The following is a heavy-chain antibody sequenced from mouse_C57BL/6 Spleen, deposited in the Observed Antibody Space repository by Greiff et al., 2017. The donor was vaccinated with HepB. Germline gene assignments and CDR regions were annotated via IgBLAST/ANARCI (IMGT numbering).Heavy chain of an antibody. J-gene: IGHJ4*01. CDR2: ISYDGSN. Sequence: EVQLQQSGPGLVKPSQSLSLTCSVTGYSITSGYYWNWIRQFPGNKLEWMGYISYDGSNNYNPSLKNRIPITRDTSKNQFFLKLNSVTTEDTATYYCASHLLTDAMDYWGQGTSVTVSS. CDR1: GYSITSGYY. CDR3: ASHLLTDAMDY. D-gene: IGHD2-1*01. V-gene: IGHV3-6*01.